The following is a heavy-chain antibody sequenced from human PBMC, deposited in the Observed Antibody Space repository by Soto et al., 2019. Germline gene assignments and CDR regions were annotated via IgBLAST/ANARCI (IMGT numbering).Heavy chain of an antibody. CDR3: GGEGYSSIWYRYYGMYV. D-gene: IGHD6-13*01. J-gene: IGHJ6*02. Sequence: QVQLQESGPGLVKPSETLSLTCTVSGGSISSYYWSWIRQPPGKGLEWIGYIYYSGSTNYNPSRKGRAPFSEDTSKNQCSLKLSSVTAADTAVYYCGGEGYSSIWYRYYGMYVWGRGKTVTVCS. CDR2: IYYSGST. V-gene: IGHV4-59*08. CDR1: GGSISSYY.